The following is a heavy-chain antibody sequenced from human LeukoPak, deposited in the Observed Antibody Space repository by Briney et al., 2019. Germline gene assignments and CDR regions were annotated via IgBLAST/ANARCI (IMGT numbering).Heavy chain of an antibody. CDR3: ARERPIVVVVAAIRDPGYYYMDV. D-gene: IGHD2-15*01. Sequence: SETLSLTCTVPGGSISSSSYYWGWIRQPPGKGLEWIGSIYYSGSTYYNPSLKSRVTISVDTSKNQFSLKLNSVTAADTAVYYCARERPIVVVVAAIRDPGYYYMDVWGKGTTVTISS. J-gene: IGHJ6*03. CDR1: GGSISSSSYY. V-gene: IGHV4-39*02. CDR2: IYYSGST.